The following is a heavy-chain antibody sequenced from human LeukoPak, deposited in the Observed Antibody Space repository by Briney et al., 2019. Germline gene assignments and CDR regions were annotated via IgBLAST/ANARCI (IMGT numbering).Heavy chain of an antibody. Sequence: PGGSLRLSCAASGFTFSSYSMNWVRQAPGKGLEWVSYISSSSTIYYADSVKGRFTISRDNAKNSLYLQMNSLRAEDTAVYYCARGLGQHHAFDIWGQGTMVTVSS. CDR2: ISSSSTI. CDR3: ARGLGQHHAFDI. D-gene: IGHD6-13*01. V-gene: IGHV3-48*01. CDR1: GFTFSSYS. J-gene: IGHJ3*02.